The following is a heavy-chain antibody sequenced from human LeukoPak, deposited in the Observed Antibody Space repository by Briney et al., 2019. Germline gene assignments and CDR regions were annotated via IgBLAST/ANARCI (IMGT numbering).Heavy chain of an antibody. CDR2: FNWNSGSS. CDR3: AKGYRSSWSSHFDY. Sequence: GRSLRLSCAASGFTFDDHAMRWVRQAPGKGLEWVSGFNWNSGSSAYADSVKGRFTISRDNAKNSLYLQMNSLRAEDTALYYCAKGYRSSWSSHFDYWGQGTLVTVSS. V-gene: IGHV3-9*01. CDR1: GFTFDDHA. J-gene: IGHJ4*02. D-gene: IGHD6-13*01.